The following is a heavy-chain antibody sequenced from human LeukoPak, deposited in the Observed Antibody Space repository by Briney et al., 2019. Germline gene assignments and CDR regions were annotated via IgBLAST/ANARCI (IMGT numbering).Heavy chain of an antibody. Sequence: PGGSLRLSCAASGFTLSSYGMHWVRQAPGKGLEWVAVISYDGSNKYYADSVKGRFTISRDNSKNTLYLQMNSLRAEDTAVYYCAKDMGTFRGVRYYYGMDVWGQGTTVTVSS. CDR2: ISYDGSNK. CDR3: AKDMGTFRGVRYYYGMDV. CDR1: GFTLSSYG. D-gene: IGHD3-10*01. V-gene: IGHV3-30*18. J-gene: IGHJ6*02.